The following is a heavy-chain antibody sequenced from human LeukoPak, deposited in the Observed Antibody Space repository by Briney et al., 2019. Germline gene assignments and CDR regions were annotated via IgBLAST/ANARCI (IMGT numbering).Heavy chain of an antibody. J-gene: IGHJ5*02. CDR1: GYTFTSHY. V-gene: IGHV1-2*02. Sequence: GASVKVSCKASGYTFTSHYMHWVRQAPGQGLEWMGWINPNSGGTNYAQKFQGRVTMTRDTSISTAYMELSRLRSDDTAVYYCARDRVITMVRGVISPRFDPWGQGTLVTVSS. CDR3: ARDRVITMVRGVISPRFDP. D-gene: IGHD3-10*01. CDR2: INPNSGGT.